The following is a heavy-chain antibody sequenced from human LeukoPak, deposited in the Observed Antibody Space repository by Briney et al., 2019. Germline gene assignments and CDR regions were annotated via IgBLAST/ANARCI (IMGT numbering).Heavy chain of an antibody. CDR1: GGSISSGSYY. Sequence: SQTLSLTCTVSGGSISSGSYYWSWIRQPAGKGLEWIGRIYTSGSTNYNPSLKSRVTISVDTSKNQFSLKLSSVTAADTAVYYCASLSLSHDAFDIWGQGTMVTVSS. V-gene: IGHV4-61*02. CDR3: ASLSLSHDAFDI. CDR2: IYTSGST. J-gene: IGHJ3*02.